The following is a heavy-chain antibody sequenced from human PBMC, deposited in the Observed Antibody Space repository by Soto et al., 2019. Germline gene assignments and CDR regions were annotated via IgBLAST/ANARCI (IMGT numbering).Heavy chain of an antibody. J-gene: IGHJ4*02. V-gene: IGHV3-23*01. CDR2: ISGSGGNT. Sequence: EVQLLESGGGLVQPGGSLRLSCAASGFTFSSYAMSWVRQAPGKGLEWVSAISGSGGNTYYADSVKGRFNISRDNSKNTLYLQMNSLRAEDTAIYYCATDSLQQWLILGDYWGQGTLVTVSS. CDR3: ATDSLQQWLILGDY. CDR1: GFTFSSYA. D-gene: IGHD6-19*01.